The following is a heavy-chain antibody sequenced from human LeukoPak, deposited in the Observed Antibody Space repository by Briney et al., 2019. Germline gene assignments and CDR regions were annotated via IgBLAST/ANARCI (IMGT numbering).Heavy chain of an antibody. CDR1: GGSISSGDYY. Sequence: PSQTLSLTCTVSGGSISSGDYYWSWIRQPPGKGLEWIGNIYYSGSTYYNPSLKSRVTISLDTSNTQFSLKLNSVTAADTAVYYCARLPNVDTVFDLWGQGTPVTVSS. D-gene: IGHD5-18*01. J-gene: IGHJ4*02. CDR3: ARLPNVDTVFDL. V-gene: IGHV4-30-4*01. CDR2: IYYSGST.